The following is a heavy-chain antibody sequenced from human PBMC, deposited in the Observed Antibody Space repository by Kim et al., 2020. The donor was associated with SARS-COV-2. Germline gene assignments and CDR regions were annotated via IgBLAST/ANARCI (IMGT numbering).Heavy chain of an antibody. CDR1: GYSFTSYW. Sequence: GESLKISCKGSGYSFTSYWISWVRQMPGKGLEWMGRIDPSDSYTNYSPSFQGHVTISADKSISTAYLQWSSLKASDTAMYYCARHNIVVVPAAIGPYGMDVWGQGTTVTVSS. CDR3: ARHNIVVVPAAIGPYGMDV. D-gene: IGHD2-2*01. CDR2: IDPSDSYT. V-gene: IGHV5-10-1*01. J-gene: IGHJ6*02.